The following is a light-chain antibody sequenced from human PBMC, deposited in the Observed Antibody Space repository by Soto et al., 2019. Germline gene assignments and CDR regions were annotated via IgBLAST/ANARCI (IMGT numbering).Light chain of an antibody. Sequence: QSALTQPASVSGSPGQSITISCTGTSSDVGGYNYVSWFQQHPGKAPKLMIYEVSNRPSGVSNRFPGSKSGNTASLTISGLQAADEADYYCSSYTISSTVVFGGGTQLTVL. J-gene: IGLJ2*01. V-gene: IGLV2-14*01. CDR3: SSYTISSTVV. CDR2: EVS. CDR1: SSDVGGYNY.